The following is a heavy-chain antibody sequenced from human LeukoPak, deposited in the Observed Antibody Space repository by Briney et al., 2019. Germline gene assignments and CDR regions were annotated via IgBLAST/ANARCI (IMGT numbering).Heavy chain of an antibody. D-gene: IGHD1-26*01. CDR2: ISGSDGST. Sequence: PGGSLRLSCAASGFTFSSYAMNWVRQAPGKGLEWVSGISGSDGSTYHADSVKGRFTISRDNAKNSLYLQMNSLRAEDMALYYCAKVGSGDAFDIWGQGTMVTVSS. CDR1: GFTFSSYA. V-gene: IGHV3-23*01. CDR3: AKVGSGDAFDI. J-gene: IGHJ3*02.